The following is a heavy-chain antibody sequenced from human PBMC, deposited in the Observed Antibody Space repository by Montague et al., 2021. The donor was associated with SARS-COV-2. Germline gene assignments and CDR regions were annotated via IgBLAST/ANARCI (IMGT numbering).Heavy chain of an antibody. V-gene: IGHV2-70*11. J-gene: IGHJ4*02. Sequence: PALVKPTQTLTLTCTFSGFSLNTSGMCVSWIRQPPGKALEWLARIDWDDDKYYSTSLKTRLTISKDTSINQVVLTMTNIDPVDTATYYCARTYAPSAVAVDXWGQGTRITVSS. D-gene: IGHD6-19*01. CDR2: IDWDDDK. CDR1: GFSLNTSGMC. CDR3: ARTYAPSAVAVDX.